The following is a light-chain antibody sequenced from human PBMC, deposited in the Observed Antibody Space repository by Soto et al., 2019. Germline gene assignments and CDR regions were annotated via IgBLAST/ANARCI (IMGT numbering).Light chain of an antibody. J-gene: IGKJ2*01. CDR1: QSVTSTY. CDR3: QQYDTSPPGYT. V-gene: IGKV3-20*01. Sequence: EIVLTQSPGTLSLSPGERATLSCRTSQSVTSTYVAWYQQKSGQAPRLLIYSTSNRATGIQDRFSGSGSGTDFTLTISRLEPEDFAVYYCQQYDTSPPGYTFGQGTKLEIK. CDR2: STS.